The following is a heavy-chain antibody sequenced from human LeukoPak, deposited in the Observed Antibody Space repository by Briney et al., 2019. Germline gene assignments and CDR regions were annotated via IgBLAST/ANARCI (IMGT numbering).Heavy chain of an antibody. V-gene: IGHV1-2*02. CDR1: GNTFGDYY. Sequence: ASVKVSCKASGNTFGDYYIHWVRQAPGQGLEWMGWIGPNSGGTTYAQKFQGRVTMTRDTSISTDYMELSRLRSDDTAVYYCARGYCSSSSCYVGRFDPWGQGTLVTVSS. CDR3: ARGYCSSSSCYVGRFDP. J-gene: IGHJ5*02. D-gene: IGHD2-2*01. CDR2: IGPNSGGT.